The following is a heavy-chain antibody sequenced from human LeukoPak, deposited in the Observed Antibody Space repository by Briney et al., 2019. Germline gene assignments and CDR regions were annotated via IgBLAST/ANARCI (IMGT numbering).Heavy chain of an antibody. CDR1: GFTFSSYE. J-gene: IGHJ4*02. CDR3: ARVNENCSGGTCYLMDYYFDY. D-gene: IGHD2-15*01. CDR2: ISSSSSYI. Sequence: PGGSLRLSCAASGFTFSSYEMNWVRQAPGKGLEWVSSISSSSSYIYYADSVKGRFTISRDNAKNSLYLRMNSLRVEDTAVYYCARVNENCSGGTCYLMDYYFDYWGQGILVTVSS. V-gene: IGHV3-21*01.